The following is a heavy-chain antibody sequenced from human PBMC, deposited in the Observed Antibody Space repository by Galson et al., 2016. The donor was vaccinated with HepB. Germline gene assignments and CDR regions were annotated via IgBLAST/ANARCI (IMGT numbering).Heavy chain of an antibody. CDR2: FDPEDGET. CDR3: LTGDYGGNSEYDYGMDV. J-gene: IGHJ6*02. Sequence: SCKVSGHTFLELSMHWVRQAPGKGLEWMGGFDPEDGETIYAQKFQGRVTMTEDTATDTAYMELSTLRSEDTAVYYCLTGDYGGNSEYDYGMDVWGQGTTVTVSS. CDR1: GHTFLELS. D-gene: IGHD4-23*01. V-gene: IGHV1-24*01.